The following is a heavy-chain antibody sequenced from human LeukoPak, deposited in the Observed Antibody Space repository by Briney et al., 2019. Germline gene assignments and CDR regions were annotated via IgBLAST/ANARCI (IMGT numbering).Heavy chain of an antibody. V-gene: IGHV4-30-4*01. D-gene: IGHD1-26*01. CDR2: IYHSGST. CDR1: GGSISSGDYY. J-gene: IGHJ3*02. Sequence: SETLSLTCTVSGGSISSGDYYWSWIRQPPGKGLEWIGYIYHSGSTYYNPSLKSRVTISVDRSKNQFSLKLSSVTAADTAVYYCASNAGGSYPSLDAFDIWGQGTMVTVSS. CDR3: ASNAGGSYPSLDAFDI.